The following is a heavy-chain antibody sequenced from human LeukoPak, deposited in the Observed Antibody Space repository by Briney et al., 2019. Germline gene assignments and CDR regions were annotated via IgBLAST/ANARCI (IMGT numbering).Heavy chain of an antibody. V-gene: IGHV4-34*01. Sequence: SETLSLTCAVYGGSFSGCYWSWIRQPPGKGLEWIGEINHSGSTNYNPSLKSRVTISVDTSKNQFSLKLSSVTAADTAVYYCARAPYYYYGMDVWGQGTTVTVSS. CDR3: ARAPYYYYGMDV. CDR1: GGSFSGCY. CDR2: INHSGST. J-gene: IGHJ6*02.